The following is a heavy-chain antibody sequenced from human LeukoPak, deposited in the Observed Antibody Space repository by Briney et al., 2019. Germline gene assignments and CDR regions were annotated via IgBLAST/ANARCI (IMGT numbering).Heavy chain of an antibody. J-gene: IGHJ5*02. Sequence: GESLKISCKGSGYSFTSYWIGWVRQMPGKGLEWMGIIYPGDSDTRYSPSFQGQVTISADKSINTAYLQWRSLKASDTAIYYCARRGLVATTRNWFDPWGQGTLVTVSS. CDR2: IYPGDSDT. CDR3: ARRGLVATTRNWFDP. V-gene: IGHV5-51*01. CDR1: GYSFTSYW. D-gene: IGHD5-12*01.